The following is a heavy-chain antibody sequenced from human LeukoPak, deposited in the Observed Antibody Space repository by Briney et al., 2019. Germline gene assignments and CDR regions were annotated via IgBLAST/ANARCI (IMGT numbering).Heavy chain of an antibody. CDR3: AKGAYYAD. V-gene: IGHV3-23*01. CDR2: ISGSGDST. J-gene: IGHJ4*02. CDR1: GFTFSNSG. D-gene: IGHD3-3*01. Sequence: GGSLRLSCAASGFTFSNSGMNWVRQAPGKGLEWVSTISGSGDSTYYADSVKGRFTSSRDDSKNTLYLQMNSLRAEDTAVYYCAKGAYYADWGQGTLVTVSS.